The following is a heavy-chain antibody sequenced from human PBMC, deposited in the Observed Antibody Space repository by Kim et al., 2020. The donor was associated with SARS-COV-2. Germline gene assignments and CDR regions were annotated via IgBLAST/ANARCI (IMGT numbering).Heavy chain of an antibody. CDR2: IWYDGSNK. V-gene: IGHV3-33*01. J-gene: IGHJ4*02. D-gene: IGHD3-22*01. CDR3: ARNPNYYYNSSGYYYFDY. CDR1: GFTFSSYG. Sequence: GGSLRLSCAASGFTFSSYGMHWVRQAPGKGLEWVAVIWYDGSNKYYADSVKGRFTISRDNSKNTLYLQMNSLRAEDTAVYYCARNPNYYYNSSGYYYFDYWGQGTLVTVSS.